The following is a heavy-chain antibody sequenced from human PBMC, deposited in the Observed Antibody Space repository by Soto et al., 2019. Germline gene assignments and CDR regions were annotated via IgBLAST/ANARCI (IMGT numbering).Heavy chain of an antibody. V-gene: IGHV3-48*01. D-gene: IGHD3-22*01. CDR3: ARGLGYWPRDAFDI. CDR2: ISSSSSTI. Sequence: EVQLVESGGGLVQPGGSLRLSCAASGFTFSRYSMNWVRQAPGKGLEWVSYISSSSSTIYYADSVKGRFTIARDNAKNSLYLQMNSLRAEDTAVYYCARGLGYWPRDAFDIWGQGTMVTVSS. CDR1: GFTFSRYS. J-gene: IGHJ3*02.